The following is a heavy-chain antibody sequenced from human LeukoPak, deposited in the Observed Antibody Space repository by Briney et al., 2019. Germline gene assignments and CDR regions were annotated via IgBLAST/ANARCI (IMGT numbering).Heavy chain of an antibody. J-gene: IGHJ4*02. Sequence: ASVKVSCKASGGTSSSYAISWVRQAPGQGLEWMGRIIPILGIANYAQKFQGRVTITADKSTSTAYMELSSLRSEDTAVYYCASHPRATYCGGDCKADHDYWGQGTLVTVSS. CDR3: ASHPRATYCGGDCKADHDY. CDR2: IIPILGIA. V-gene: IGHV1-69*04. D-gene: IGHD2-21*02. CDR1: GGTSSSYA.